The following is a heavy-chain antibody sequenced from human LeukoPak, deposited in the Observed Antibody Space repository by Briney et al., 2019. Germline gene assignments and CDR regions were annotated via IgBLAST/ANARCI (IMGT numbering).Heavy chain of an antibody. J-gene: IGHJ5*02. V-gene: IGHV4-39*01. D-gene: IGHD3-22*01. Sequence: WVRQPPGKGLEWIGSIYYSGSTYYNPSLKSRVTISVDTSKNQFSLKLSSVTAADTAVYYCARRSDLYDSSGYYSTNWFDPWGQGTLVTVSS. CDR3: ARRSDLYDSSGYYSTNWFDP. CDR2: IYYSGST.